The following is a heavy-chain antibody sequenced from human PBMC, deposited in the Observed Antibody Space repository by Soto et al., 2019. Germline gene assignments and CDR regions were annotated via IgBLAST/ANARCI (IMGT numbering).Heavy chain of an antibody. D-gene: IGHD1-26*01. CDR2: ISGSGGST. CDR3: AKDQLQQFTPSYFDY. CDR1: GFTFSSYA. Sequence: GGSLRLSCAASGFTFSSYAMSWVRQAPGKGLEWVSAISGSGGSTYYADSVKGRFTISRDNSKNTLYLQMNSLRAEDTAVYYCAKDQLQQFTPSYFDYWGQGTLVTVSS. V-gene: IGHV3-23*01. J-gene: IGHJ4*02.